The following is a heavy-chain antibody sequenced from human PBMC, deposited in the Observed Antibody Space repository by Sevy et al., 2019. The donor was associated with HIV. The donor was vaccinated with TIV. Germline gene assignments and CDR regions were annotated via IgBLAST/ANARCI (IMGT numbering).Heavy chain of an antibody. V-gene: IGHV3-30*18. J-gene: IGHJ6*02. CDR1: GFTFSSYG. CDR3: AKDRGYGMDV. CDR2: ISYDGSNK. Sequence: GGSLRLSCAASGFTFSSYGMHWVRQAPGKGLEWVAVISYDGSNKYYADSAKGRFTISRDNSKNTLYLQMNSLRAEDTAVYYCAKDRGYGMDVWGQGTTVTVSS.